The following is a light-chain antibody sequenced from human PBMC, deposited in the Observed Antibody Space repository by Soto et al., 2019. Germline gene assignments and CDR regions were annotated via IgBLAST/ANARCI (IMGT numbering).Light chain of an antibody. J-gene: IGKJ4*01. CDR3: KQYGNSPLT. CDR1: QNISSY. V-gene: IGKV3-20*01. Sequence: EIVMTQSPATLSVSPGERATLSCRASQNISSYLIWYQQKPGQSPRALIYDASSRATGIQDRFSGSGSGTDFTLTIRRLEPEDFAVYYCKQYGNSPLTFGGGTKVDIK. CDR2: DAS.